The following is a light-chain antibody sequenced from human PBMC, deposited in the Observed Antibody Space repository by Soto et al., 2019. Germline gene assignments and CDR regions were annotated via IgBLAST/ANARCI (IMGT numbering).Light chain of an antibody. V-gene: IGLV2-14*01. J-gene: IGLJ1*01. CDR2: DVS. CDR3: CSYAGSSTV. Sequence: QSVLTQPASVSGSPGQSITISCTGTSSDVGGYNYVSWYQQHPGKAPKFMIYDVSNRPSGVSTRFSGSKSGNTASPTISGLQAEDEADYYCCSYAGSSTVFGTGTKVTVL. CDR1: SSDVGGYNY.